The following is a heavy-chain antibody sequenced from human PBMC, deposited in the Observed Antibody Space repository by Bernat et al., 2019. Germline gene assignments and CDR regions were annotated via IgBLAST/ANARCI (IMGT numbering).Heavy chain of an antibody. CDR2: IGGGGGDI. V-gene: IGHV3-23*01. J-gene: IGHJ4*02. D-gene: IGHD3-22*01. Sequence: EVQLSESGGGLVQPGGSLRLSCEVSGFTFSFYAMNWVRQAPGKGLEWVSSIGGGGGDIYYPDSVRGRFTISRDNSKNTLYLQMNSLRAEDTAIYYCAKDMRGYYRPSDYWGQGTLVTVFS. CDR3: AKDMRGYYRPSDY. CDR1: GFTFSFYA.